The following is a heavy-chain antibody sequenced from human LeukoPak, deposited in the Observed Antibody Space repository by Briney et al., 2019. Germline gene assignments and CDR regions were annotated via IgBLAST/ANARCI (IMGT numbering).Heavy chain of an antibody. J-gene: IGHJ6*03. CDR2: ISSNGGST. D-gene: IGHD2-2*01. V-gene: IGHV3-64*01. CDR1: GFTFSSYA. Sequence: GGSVRLSCAASGFTFSSYALHWVRQAPGKGLEYVSAISSNGGSTFYANSVKGRFTISRDNSKNTLYLQMGSLRTEDMPVYYCARVPAAMYDYYMDVWGKGTTVTVSS. CDR3: ARVPAAMYDYYMDV.